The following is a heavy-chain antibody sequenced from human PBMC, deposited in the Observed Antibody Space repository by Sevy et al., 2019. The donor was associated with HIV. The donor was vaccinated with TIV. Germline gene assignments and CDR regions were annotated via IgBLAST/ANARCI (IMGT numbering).Heavy chain of an antibody. D-gene: IGHD2-2*01. CDR2: ISYDGSNK. Sequence: GGSLRLSCAASGFTFSSYAMHWVRQAPGKGLEWVAVISYDGSNKYYADSVKGRFTISRDNSKNTLYLQVNSLRAEDTAVYYCIPWDTTVLVPAAPYYFDYWGQGTLVTVSS. J-gene: IGHJ4*02. CDR1: GFTFSSYA. CDR3: IPWDTTVLVPAAPYYFDY. V-gene: IGHV3-30-3*01.